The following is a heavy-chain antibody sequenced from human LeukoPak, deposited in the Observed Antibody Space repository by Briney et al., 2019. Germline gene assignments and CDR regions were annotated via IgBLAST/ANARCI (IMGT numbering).Heavy chain of an antibody. D-gene: IGHD6-19*01. CDR1: GGSISSGSYY. CDR3: ARGSSGWYLVDH. CDR2: IYHSGST. J-gene: IGHJ4*02. V-gene: IGHV4-39*07. Sequence: SETLSLTCTVSGGSISSGSYYWSWIRQPPGKGLEWIGSIYHSGSTYYNPSLKSRVTISVDTSKNQFSLKLSSVTAADTAVYYCARGSSGWYLVDHWGQGTLITVSS.